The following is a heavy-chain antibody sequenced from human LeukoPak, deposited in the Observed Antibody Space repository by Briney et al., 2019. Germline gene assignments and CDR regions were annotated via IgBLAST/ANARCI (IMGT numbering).Heavy chain of an antibody. CDR2: IIPIFGTA. V-gene: IGHV1-69*13. CDR3: AMIVATIEETYYYYYMDV. CDR1: GGTFSSYA. J-gene: IGHJ6*03. D-gene: IGHD5-12*01. Sequence: ASVKVSCKASGGTFSSYAISWVRQAPGQGLEWTGGIIPIFGTANYAQKFQGRVTITADESTSTAYMELSSLRSDDTAVYYCAMIVATIEETYYYYYMDVWGKGTTVTVSS.